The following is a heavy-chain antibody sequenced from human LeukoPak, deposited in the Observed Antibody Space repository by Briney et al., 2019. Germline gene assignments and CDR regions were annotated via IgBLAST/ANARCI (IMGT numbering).Heavy chain of an antibody. D-gene: IGHD6-13*01. CDR3: ARVGGAAAGLYYFDY. V-gene: IGHV4-59*01. CDR2: IYYSGST. CDR1: GGSISSYY. J-gene: IGHJ4*02. Sequence: SETLSLTCTVSGGSISSYYWSWIRQPPGKGLEWSGYIYYSGSTNYNPSLKSRVTISVDTSKNQFSLKLSSVTAADTAVYYCARVGGAAAGLYYFDYWGQGTLVTVSS.